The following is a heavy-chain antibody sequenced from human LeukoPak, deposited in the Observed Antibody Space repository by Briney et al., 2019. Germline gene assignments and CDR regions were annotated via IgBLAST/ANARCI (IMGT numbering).Heavy chain of an antibody. J-gene: IGHJ4*02. CDR3: ASSGSYRFDY. CDR1: GFTFSSYW. V-gene: IGHV3-48*02. Sequence: GGSLRLSCAASGFTFSSYWMNWVRQAPGKGLEWVSHITASGTAMFNADSVKGRFTISRDNAKNSLYLQMNSLRDEDTAVYYCASSGSYRFDYWGQGTLVTVSS. CDR2: ITASGTAM. D-gene: IGHD1-26*01.